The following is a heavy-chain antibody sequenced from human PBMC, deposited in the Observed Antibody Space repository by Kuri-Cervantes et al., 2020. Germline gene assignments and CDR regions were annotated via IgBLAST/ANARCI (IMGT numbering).Heavy chain of an antibody. CDR3: VRGPYDNNWSGHY. CDR1: GYTFTGYY. Sequence: ASVKVSCKASGYTFTGYYLHWVRQAPGQGLEWMGWISPNSGGTNFAQRFQGRVIMTRDTSFNTAYMELRRLTSDDTAMYYCVRGPYDNNWSGHYWGQGTLVTVSS. V-gene: IGHV1-2*02. CDR2: ISPNSGGT. D-gene: IGHD1-20*01. J-gene: IGHJ4*02.